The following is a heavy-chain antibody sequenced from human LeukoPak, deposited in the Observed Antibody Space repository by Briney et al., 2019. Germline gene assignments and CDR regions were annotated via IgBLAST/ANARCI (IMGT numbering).Heavy chain of an antibody. CDR3: ARHAYYYDSSGSD. D-gene: IGHD3-22*01. CDR1: GNSFTNYC. V-gene: IGHV5-10-1*01. CDR2: IVLSDSYT. Sequence: PGESLKISCKASGNSFTNYCITWVRQMPGKGLEWMGRIVLSDSYTNYSPSFQGHVTISADKSISTAYLQWTSLKASDTAMYYCARHAYYYDSSGSDWGQGTLVTVSS. J-gene: IGHJ1*01.